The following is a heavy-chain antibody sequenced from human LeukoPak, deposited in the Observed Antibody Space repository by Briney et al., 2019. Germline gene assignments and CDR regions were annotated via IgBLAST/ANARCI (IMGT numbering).Heavy chain of an antibody. J-gene: IGHJ3*02. CDR2: IYHSGST. D-gene: IGHD4-4*01. Sequence: GSLRLSCAASGFTFSSYSMTWVRQAPGKGLEWIGYIYHSGSTYYNPSLKSRLFISVDTSKNQFSLKLTSLTAADTAVYYCAREARGMTTNAHDAFDIWGQGTMVTVSS. CDR1: GFTFSSYS. V-gene: IGHV4-59*12. CDR3: AREARGMTTNAHDAFDI.